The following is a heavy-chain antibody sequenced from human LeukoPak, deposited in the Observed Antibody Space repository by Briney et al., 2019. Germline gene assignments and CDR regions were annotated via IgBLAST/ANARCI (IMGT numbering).Heavy chain of an antibody. CDR3: AKVRAAAFDY. CDR2: IRGTDTNT. CDR1: GFTFGSFT. J-gene: IGHJ4*02. Sequence: GGSLRLSCAASGFTFGSFTMSWVRQAPGRSLEWVSAIRGTDTNTYYADSVRGRFTISRDNSNNTLFLQMNGLRAEDTAVYYCAKVRAAAFDYWGQGTLVTVSS. V-gene: IGHV3-23*01. D-gene: IGHD6-13*01.